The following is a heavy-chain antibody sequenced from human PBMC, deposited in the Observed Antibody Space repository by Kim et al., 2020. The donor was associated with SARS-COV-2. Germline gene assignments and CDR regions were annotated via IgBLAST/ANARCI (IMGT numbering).Heavy chain of an antibody. CDR2: INHSGST. V-gene: IGHV4-34*01. CDR1: GGSFSGYY. J-gene: IGHJ6*04. CDR3: ARGQKWVRGYCSSTSCYSEWDV. D-gene: IGHD2-2*01. Sequence: SETLSLTCAVYGGSFSGYYWSWIRQPPGKGLEWIGEINHSGSTNYNPSLKSRVTISVDTSKNQFSLKLSSVTAADTAVYYCARGQKWVRGYCSSTSCYSEWDVWGKGTTVTVSS.